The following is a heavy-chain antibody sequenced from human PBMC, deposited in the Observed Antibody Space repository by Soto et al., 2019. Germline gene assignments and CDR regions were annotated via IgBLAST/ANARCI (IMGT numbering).Heavy chain of an antibody. V-gene: IGHV3-23*01. CDR2: ISGSGANT. J-gene: IGHJ6*02. CDR1: GFTFSGYA. CDR3: AKSPDFYYDGMDV. Sequence: EVQLLESGGGLVQPGGSQRLSCAASGFTFSGYAMTWVRQAPGKGLEWVSSISGSGANTYYADSVKGRFIISRDNSKNTLSLQMTSLRADDTSVYYCAKSPDFYYDGMDVWGQGTTVTVSS.